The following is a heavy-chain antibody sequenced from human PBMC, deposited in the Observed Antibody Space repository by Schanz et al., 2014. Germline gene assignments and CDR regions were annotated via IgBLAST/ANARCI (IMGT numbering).Heavy chain of an antibody. Sequence: QVQLIQSGAEVKKPGASVKVSCTASGYTFTSYSIHWVRQAPGQGLEWMGWINVGNGNMKYSQKFQGRVTITRDTSASTAYMELTSLRSEDTAVYFCARDLTVDTGCVVHYYYYGMDVWGQGTTVTVSS. CDR1: GYTFTSYS. J-gene: IGHJ6*02. CDR2: INVGNGNM. CDR3: ARDLTVDTGCVVHYYYYGMDV. D-gene: IGHD5-12*01. V-gene: IGHV1-3*01.